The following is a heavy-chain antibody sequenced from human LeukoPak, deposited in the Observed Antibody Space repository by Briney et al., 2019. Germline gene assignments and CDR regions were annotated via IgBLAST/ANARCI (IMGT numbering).Heavy chain of an antibody. V-gene: IGHV4-39*01. Sequence: PSETLSLPCTVSGDFLSSGSYYWGWIRQSPGRGLAWVGSIYYSVSIFYNASFESRLTLSVDTSKNQFYLKLRSLTAADTAVYYCARLCQVTSCAKFDYWGQRIQVTVSS. CDR3: ARLCQVTSCAKFDY. CDR1: GDFLSSGSYY. J-gene: IGHJ4*02. CDR2: IYYSVSI. D-gene: IGHD2-21*02.